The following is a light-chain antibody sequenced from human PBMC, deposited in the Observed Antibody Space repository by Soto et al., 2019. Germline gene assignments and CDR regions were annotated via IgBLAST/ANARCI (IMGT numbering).Light chain of an antibody. CDR1: SGHSNYA. Sequence: QPVLTQSPSASASLGASVKLTCTLSSGHSNYAIAWHQQQSEKGPRYLMKLNSDGSHSKGDGIPDRFSGSSSGADRYLTISSLQSEDEAYYYCQTWGSGIVVFGGGTKLTVL. CDR3: QTWGSGIVV. CDR2: LNSDGSH. J-gene: IGLJ2*01. V-gene: IGLV4-69*01.